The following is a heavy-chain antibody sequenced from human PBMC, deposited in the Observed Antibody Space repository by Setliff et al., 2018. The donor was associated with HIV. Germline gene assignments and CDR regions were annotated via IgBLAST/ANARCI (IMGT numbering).Heavy chain of an antibody. Sequence: SETLSLTCTVSGGSISSSSYYWGWIRQPPGKGLEWIGNIFYSGHTYYNPSLKSRVTISVDTSKNQFSLKLSSVTAAGTAVYYCAGGPGTTSIDYWAQGTLVTVSS. CDR2: IFYSGHT. V-gene: IGHV4-39*01. J-gene: IGHJ4*02. CDR1: GGSISSSSYY. CDR3: AGGPGTTSIDY. D-gene: IGHD1-26*01.